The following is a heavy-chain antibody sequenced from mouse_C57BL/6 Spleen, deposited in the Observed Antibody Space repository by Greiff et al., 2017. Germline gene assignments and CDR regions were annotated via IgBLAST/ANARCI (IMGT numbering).Heavy chain of an antibody. Sequence: VQLQQSGAELAKPGASVKLSCKASGYTFTRYWMHWVKQRPGQGLAWIGYINPSSGYTKYNQKFKDKATLTADKSSSTAYMQLSSLTYEDSAVYYCATYDYDDAMDYWGQGTSVTVSS. J-gene: IGHJ4*01. CDR2: INPSSGYT. CDR3: ATYDYDDAMDY. V-gene: IGHV1-7*01. CDR1: GYTFTRYW. D-gene: IGHD2-4*01.